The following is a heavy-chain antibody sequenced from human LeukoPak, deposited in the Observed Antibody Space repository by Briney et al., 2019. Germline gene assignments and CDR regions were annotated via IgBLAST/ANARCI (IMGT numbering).Heavy chain of an antibody. Sequence: PSETLSLTCTVSGGSISSYYWSWIRQPPGKGLEWIGYIYYSGSTNYNPSLKSRVTISVDTSKNQFSLKLSSVTAADTAVYYCARAIPSEEHWFDPWGQGTLVTVSS. V-gene: IGHV4-59*01. J-gene: IGHJ5*02. CDR3: ARAIPSEEHWFDP. CDR2: IYYSGST. D-gene: IGHD1-26*01. CDR1: GGSISSYY.